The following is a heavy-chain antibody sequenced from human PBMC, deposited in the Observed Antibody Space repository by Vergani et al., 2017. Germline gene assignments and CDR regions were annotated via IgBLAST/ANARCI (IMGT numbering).Heavy chain of an antibody. CDR2: IYYSVRT. V-gene: IGHV4-39*07. CDR3: ARVKGYYFDY. CDR1: GGPISSSSYY. Sequence: QLQLQESGPGLVKPSETLSLTCTVSGGPISSSSYYWGWIRQPPGKGLEWIGSIYYSVRTYYNPSLNGPFTISLDTSKNQFSLKLSSVTASDTAVYYCARVKGYYFDYWGQGTLVTVSS. J-gene: IGHJ4*02.